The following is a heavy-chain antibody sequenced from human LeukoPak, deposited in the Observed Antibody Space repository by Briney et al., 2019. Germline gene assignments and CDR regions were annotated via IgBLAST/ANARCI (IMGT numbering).Heavy chain of an antibody. CDR1: GGSISNYY. Sequence: SETLSLTCTVSGGSISNYYWSWIRQPPGKGLEWIGYLYYSGDTNYNPSLKSRVTISVDTSKNQFSLSLSSVTAADTAVYYCASSHPLGSNNDYYTPFDYWGQGTRVTVSS. CDR3: ASSHPLGSNNDYYTPFDY. J-gene: IGHJ4*02. CDR2: LYYSGDT. V-gene: IGHV4-59*01. D-gene: IGHD3-3*01.